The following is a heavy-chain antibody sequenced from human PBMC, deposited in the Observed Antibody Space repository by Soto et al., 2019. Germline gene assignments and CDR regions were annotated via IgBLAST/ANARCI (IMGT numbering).Heavy chain of an antibody. V-gene: IGHV3-53*01. CDR3: ARGSRVATGGL. Sequence: EVQLVESGGGLIQPGGSLRLSYAASGFTVSSNYMSWVRQAPGKGLKWVSLIYSGGSTYYADSVKGRFTISRDNSKNTLYLQMNSLRAEDTAVYYCARGSRVATGGLWGQGTLVTVSS. CDR1: GFTVSSNY. CDR2: IYSGGST. D-gene: IGHD5-12*01. J-gene: IGHJ4*02.